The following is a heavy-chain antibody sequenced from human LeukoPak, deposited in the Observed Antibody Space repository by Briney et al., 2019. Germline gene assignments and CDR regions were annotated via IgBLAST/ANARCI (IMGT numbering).Heavy chain of an antibody. V-gene: IGHV1-69*04. D-gene: IGHD6-19*01. CDR1: GGTFSSYA. Sequence: ASVKVSCKASGGTFSSYAISWVRQAPGQGLEWMGRIIPIFGIANYAQKFQGRVTVTADKSTSTAYMELSSLRSEDTAVYYCARVGRSVAGTPYYYYYGMDVWGQGTTVTVSS. J-gene: IGHJ6*02. CDR2: IIPIFGIA. CDR3: ARVGRSVAGTPYYYYYGMDV.